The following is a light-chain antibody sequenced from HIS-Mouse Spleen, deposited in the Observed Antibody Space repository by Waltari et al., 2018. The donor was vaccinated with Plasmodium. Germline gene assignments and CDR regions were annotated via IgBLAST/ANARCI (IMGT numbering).Light chain of an antibody. V-gene: IGLV2-11*01. J-gene: IGLJ1*01. CDR3: CSYAGSYTYV. CDR2: DVS. Sequence: QSALTQPRSVTGSPGQSVTISCTGTSSDVGGYHDVSWYQQHPGKAPKLMIYDVSKRPSGVPDRFSGSKSGNTASLTISGLQAEEEADYYCCSYAGSYTYVFGTGTKVTVL. CDR1: SSDVGGYHD.